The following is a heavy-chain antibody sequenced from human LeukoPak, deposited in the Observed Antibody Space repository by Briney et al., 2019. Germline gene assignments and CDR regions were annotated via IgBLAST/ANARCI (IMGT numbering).Heavy chain of an antibody. CDR1: GGSFSGYY. D-gene: IGHD5-24*01. V-gene: IGHV4-34*01. CDR2: INHSGST. CDR3: ARHRSGWLQSSFDY. Sequence: SETLSLTCAVYGGSFSGYYWSWIRQPPGKGLEWIGEINHSGSTNYNPSLKSRVTISVDTSKDQFSLKLSSVTAADTAVYYCARHRSGWLQSSFDYWGQGTLVTVSS. J-gene: IGHJ4*02.